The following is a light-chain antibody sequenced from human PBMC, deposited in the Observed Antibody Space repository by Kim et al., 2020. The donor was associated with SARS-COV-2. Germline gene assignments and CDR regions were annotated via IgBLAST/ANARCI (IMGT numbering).Light chain of an antibody. CDR3: SSYTTPTLYV. J-gene: IGLJ1*01. Sequence: GVSDRFSGSKSGNTASLTISGLQGEDEADYYCSSYTTPTLYVFGTGTKVTVL. V-gene: IGLV2-14*01.